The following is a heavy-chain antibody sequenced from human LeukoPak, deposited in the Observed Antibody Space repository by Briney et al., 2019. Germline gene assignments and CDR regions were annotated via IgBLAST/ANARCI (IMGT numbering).Heavy chain of an antibody. D-gene: IGHD6-13*01. CDR2: ISFDGIKK. V-gene: IGHV3-30*03. CDR1: GFILSSYG. J-gene: IGHJ2*01. CDR3: ARDHVDSSSWSQYFDL. Sequence: GGSLRLSCAASGFILSSYGMHWVRQAPGKGLEWVAVISFDGIKKSYQDSVKGRFTISRDNSKNTLYVQMNSLRAEDTAVYYCARDHVDSSSWSQYFDLWGRGTLVTVSS.